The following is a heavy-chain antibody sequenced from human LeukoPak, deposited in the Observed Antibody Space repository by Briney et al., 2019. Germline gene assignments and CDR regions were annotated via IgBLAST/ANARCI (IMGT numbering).Heavy chain of an antibody. CDR1: GFTFSSCA. CDR2: ISGSGIST. D-gene: IGHD6-19*01. CDR3: ATGPQFPDY. J-gene: IGHJ4*02. Sequence: GGSLRLSCAASGFTFSSCAMSWVRQAPGKGLEWVSGISGSGISTYYADSVKGRFTISRDISRNTLYLQMNSLRAEDTAIYYCATGPQFPDYWGQGTLVTVSS. V-gene: IGHV3-23*01.